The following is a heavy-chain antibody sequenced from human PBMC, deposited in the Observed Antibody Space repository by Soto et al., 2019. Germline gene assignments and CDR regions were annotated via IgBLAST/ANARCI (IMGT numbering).Heavy chain of an antibody. CDR1: GFTFSNFA. Sequence: EVQLLESGGGLVQPGGSLRLSCAASGFTFSNFAMTWVRQAPGKGLEWVSGISGGGGSTYYADSVTGRFTISRDNSKNTLFLQISSLRAEDTALYYCAKGDDSSSWNFDYWGQGTLVTVSS. J-gene: IGHJ4*02. CDR2: ISGGGGST. V-gene: IGHV3-23*01. CDR3: AKGDDSSSWNFDY. D-gene: IGHD6-13*01.